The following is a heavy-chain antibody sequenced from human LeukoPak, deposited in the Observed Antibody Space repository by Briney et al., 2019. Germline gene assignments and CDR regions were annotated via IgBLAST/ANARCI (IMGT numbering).Heavy chain of an antibody. D-gene: IGHD3-22*01. V-gene: IGHV4-59*08. CDR1: GGSISSYY. CDR3: ARHVDYYDSSGYHNWFDP. CDR2: IYYSGST. Sequence: PSETLSLTCTVSGGSISSYYWNWIRQPPGKGLEWIGYIYYSGSTNYNPSLKSRVTISVDTSKNQFSLKLSSVTAADTAVYYCARHVDYYDSSGYHNWFDPWGQGTLVTVSP. J-gene: IGHJ5*02.